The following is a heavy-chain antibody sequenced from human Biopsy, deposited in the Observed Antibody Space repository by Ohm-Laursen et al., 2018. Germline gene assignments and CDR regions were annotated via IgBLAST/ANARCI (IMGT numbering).Heavy chain of an antibody. CDR3: ARDSGDGSGNYGGCFDP. D-gene: IGHD3-10*01. CDR2: MNPESGGT. J-gene: IGHJ5*02. V-gene: IGHV1-2*02. Sequence: ASVKVSCKASGHTLTGHYMHWVRQAPGQGPEWMGWMNPESGGTKYAQKFQGRITMTRDTSISTAYMELSSLRSDDTAVYYCARDSGDGSGNYGGCFDPWGQGTLVTVSS. CDR1: GHTLTGHY.